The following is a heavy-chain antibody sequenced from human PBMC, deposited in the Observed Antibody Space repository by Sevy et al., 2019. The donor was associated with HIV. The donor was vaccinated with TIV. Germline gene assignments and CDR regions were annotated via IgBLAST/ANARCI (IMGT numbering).Heavy chain of an antibody. CDR1: GFTFSGYG. CDR2: IWYDGSNK. Sequence: GGSLRLSCAASGFTFSGYGMHWVRQAPGKGLEWVAMIWYDGSNKYYRDSVKGRFTLSRDNSRKTLYLQMNSLRAADTAVFYCAGDAVGCGDIDSSCYYVFDYWGQGTLVTVSS. CDR3: AGDAVGCGDIDSSCYYVFDY. J-gene: IGHJ4*02. D-gene: IGHD3-22*01. V-gene: IGHV3-33*03.